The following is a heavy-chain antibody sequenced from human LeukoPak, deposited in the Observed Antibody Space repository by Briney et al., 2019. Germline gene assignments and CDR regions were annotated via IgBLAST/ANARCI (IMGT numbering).Heavy chain of an antibody. J-gene: IGHJ5*02. V-gene: IGHV3-33*01. CDR2: MLYDGSNE. CDR1: GFAFSRYG. D-gene: IGHD6-13*01. CDR3: AREHTIAATGTHWFAP. Sequence: GGSLRLSCAASGFAFSRYGMHWLRQAPGTGLEWVAVMLYDGSNEAYADSVRGRFTISRDNSENRLYLQMSSLRVEDTAVYYCAREHTIAATGTHWFAPWGQGTLVTVSS.